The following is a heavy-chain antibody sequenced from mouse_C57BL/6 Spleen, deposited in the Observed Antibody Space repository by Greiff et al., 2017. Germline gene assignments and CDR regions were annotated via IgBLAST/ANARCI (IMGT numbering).Heavy chain of an antibody. CDR1: GYSITSGYY. CDR2: ISYDGSN. Sequence: EVQLVESGPGLVKPSQSLSLTCSVTGYSITSGYYWNWIRQFPGNKLEWMGYISYDGSNNYNPTLKNRISITRDTSKNQFFLKLNSVTTEDTATYYCARERDSSGFAYWGQGTLVTVSA. V-gene: IGHV3-6*01. J-gene: IGHJ3*01. CDR3: ARERDSSGFAY. D-gene: IGHD3-2*02.